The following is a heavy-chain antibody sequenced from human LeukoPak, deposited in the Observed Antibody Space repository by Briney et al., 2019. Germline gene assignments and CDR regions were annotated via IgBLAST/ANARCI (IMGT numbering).Heavy chain of an antibody. CDR1: GFTFSSYG. CDR2: ISYDGSNK. D-gene: IGHD6-13*01. Sequence: PGRSLRLSCAASGFTFSSYGMHWVRQAPGKGLEWVAVISYDGSNKYYADSVKGRFTISRDNSKNTLYLQMNSLRAEDTAVYYCARDPYSSSWYGNWFDPWGQGTLVTVSS. J-gene: IGHJ5*02. CDR3: ARDPYSSSWYGNWFDP. V-gene: IGHV3-30*03.